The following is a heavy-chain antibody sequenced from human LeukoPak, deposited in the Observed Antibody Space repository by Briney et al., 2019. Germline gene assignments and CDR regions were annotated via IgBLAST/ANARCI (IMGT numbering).Heavy chain of an antibody. J-gene: IGHJ4*02. D-gene: IGHD4-17*01. CDR3: ARGSYGDYEDYFDY. Sequence: ASVKVSCKASGYTFTSYGISWVRQATGQGLEWMGWISASNGNTNYAQKLQGRVTMTTDTSTSTAYMELRSLRSDDTAVYYCARGSYGDYEDYFDYWGQGTLVTVSS. CDR1: GYTFTSYG. CDR2: ISASNGNT. V-gene: IGHV1-18*01.